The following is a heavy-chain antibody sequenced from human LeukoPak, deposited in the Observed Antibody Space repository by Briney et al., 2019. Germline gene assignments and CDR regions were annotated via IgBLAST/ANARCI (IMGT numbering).Heavy chain of an antibody. J-gene: IGHJ5*02. D-gene: IGHD4-11*01. V-gene: IGHV4-59*01. CDR3: ARSYSWSNWFDA. Sequence: PSETLSLTCTVSGGSISSYYWSWIRQPPGKGLEWVGYIYYSGSTNYNPSLKSRVTISVDTSKNQFSLKLSSVTAADTAVYYCARSYSWSNWFDAGGQGTLVTVSS. CDR1: GGSISSYY. CDR2: IYYSGST.